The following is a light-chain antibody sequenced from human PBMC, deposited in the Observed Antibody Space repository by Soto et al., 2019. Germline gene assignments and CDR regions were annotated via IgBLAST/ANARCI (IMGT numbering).Light chain of an antibody. CDR3: QQTNSFPIT. CDR2: AAS. Sequence: DIQMTQSPSSVSASVGDRVTITCRASQGVNNWLAWYQQKPGKAPKLLISAASSLQSGVPSRFIGSGSGTDFTLTITSLQPEDFATYYCQQTNSFPITFGQGTRLEIK. V-gene: IGKV1-12*01. CDR1: QGVNNW. J-gene: IGKJ5*01.